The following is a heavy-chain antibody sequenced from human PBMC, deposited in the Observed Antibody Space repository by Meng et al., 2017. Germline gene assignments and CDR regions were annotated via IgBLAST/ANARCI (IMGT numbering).Heavy chain of an antibody. D-gene: IGHD2-15*01. J-gene: IGHJ5*02. V-gene: IGHV1-69*01. CDR3: AKEVDNWFDP. Sequence: QVQVVQSGAEVRKPGSSAKVSCKASGGTFSSYSISWVRQAPGQGLEWMGGIIPIFATATYAQKFQGRVTITADESTSTAYMELSSLRSEDTAVYYCAKEVDNWFDPWGQGTLVTVSS. CDR1: GGTFSSYS. CDR2: IIPIFATA.